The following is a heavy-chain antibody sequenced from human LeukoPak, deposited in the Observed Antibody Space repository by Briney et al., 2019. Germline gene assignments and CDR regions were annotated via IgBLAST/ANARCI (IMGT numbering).Heavy chain of an antibody. CDR3: ARTRFGDRSFDP. V-gene: IGHV4-4*07. J-gene: IGHJ5*02. Sequence: SETLSLTCTVSGGSISSYYWSWIRQPAGKGLEWIGRIYTSSSITYNPSLKSRVSMSVDTSKNQFSLKLSSVTAADTAVYYCARTRFGDRSFDPWGQGTLVTVSS. D-gene: IGHD3-10*02. CDR1: GGSISSYY. CDR2: IYTSSSI.